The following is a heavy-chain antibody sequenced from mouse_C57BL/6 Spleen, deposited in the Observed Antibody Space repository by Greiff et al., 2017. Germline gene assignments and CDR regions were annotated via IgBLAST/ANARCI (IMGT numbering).Heavy chain of an antibody. CDR3: AEPRDSNYFWYFDV. V-gene: IGHV2-3*01. D-gene: IGHD2-5*01. CDR2: IWGDGGT. CDR1: GFSLTSYG. Sequence: VMLVESGPGLVAPSQSLSITCTVSGFSLTSYGVSWVRQPPGKGLEWLGVIWGDGGTNYHSALISRLSISKDNSKSQVFLKLNSLQTDETATYYCAEPRDSNYFWYFDVWGTGTTVTVSS. J-gene: IGHJ1*03.